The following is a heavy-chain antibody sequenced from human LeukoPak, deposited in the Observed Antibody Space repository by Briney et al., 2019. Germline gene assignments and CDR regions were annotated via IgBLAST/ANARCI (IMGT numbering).Heavy chain of an antibody. D-gene: IGHD2-2*01. CDR3: ARDPMPDAVQDY. CDR1: GLSGRLYA. J-gene: IGHJ4*02. V-gene: IGHV3-7*01. Sequence: GGSLRLSCAASGLSGRLYAMSWVRQAPGKGLEWVASIKQDGSEKYYVDSVKGRFTISRDNAKNSLYLQMNSLRAEDTAVYYCARDPMPDAVQDYWGQGTLVTVSS. CDR2: IKQDGSEK.